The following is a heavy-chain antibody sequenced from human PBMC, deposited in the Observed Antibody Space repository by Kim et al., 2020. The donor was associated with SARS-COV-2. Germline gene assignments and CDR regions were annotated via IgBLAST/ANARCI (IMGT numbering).Heavy chain of an antibody. CDR3: ARPIVGATLRNNDAFDI. CDR2: MNPNSGNT. V-gene: IGHV1-8*01. CDR1: GYTFTSYD. J-gene: IGHJ3*02. D-gene: IGHD1-26*01. Sequence: ASVKVSCKASGYTFTSYDINWVRQATGQGLEWMGWMNPNSGNTGYAQKFQGRVTMTRNTSISTAYMELSSLRSEDTAVYYCARPIVGATLRNNDAFDIWGQGTMVTVSS.